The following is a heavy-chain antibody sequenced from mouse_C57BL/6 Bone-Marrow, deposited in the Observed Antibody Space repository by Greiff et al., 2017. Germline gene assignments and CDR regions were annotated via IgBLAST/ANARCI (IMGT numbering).Heavy chain of an antibody. J-gene: IGHJ2*01. CDR3: ARSSKDY. D-gene: IGHD2-5*01. CDR2: IYPGDGDT. CDR1: GYAFSSSW. Sequence: QVQLKQSGPELVKPGASVKISCKASGYAFSSSWMNWVKQRPGKGLEWIGRIYPGDGDTNYNGKFKGKATLTADNASSTAYLQLSSLTSEDSAVYFCARSSKDYWGQGTTLTVSS. V-gene: IGHV1-82*01.